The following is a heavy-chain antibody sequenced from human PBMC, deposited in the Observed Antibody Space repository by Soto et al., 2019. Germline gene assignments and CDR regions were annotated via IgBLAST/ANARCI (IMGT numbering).Heavy chain of an antibody. J-gene: IGHJ4*02. CDR3: ARTGECSNTNCYLPFDC. CDR2: ISYDGTQS. CDR1: GFIFSNHA. V-gene: IGHV3-30-3*01. Sequence: QVQLVESGGGVVQPGRSLILSCAASGFIFSNHAMHWVRQAPGKGLEWVAIISYDGTQSYYTDSVKGRFTISRDNSKNTLYLQINSLRPEDTAVYYCARTGECSNTNCYLPFDCWGQGTLVTVSS. D-gene: IGHD2-2*01.